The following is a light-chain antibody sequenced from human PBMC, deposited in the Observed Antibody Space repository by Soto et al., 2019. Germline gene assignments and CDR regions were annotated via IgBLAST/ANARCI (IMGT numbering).Light chain of an antibody. CDR3: QRYSSSTPEFT. V-gene: IGKV3-20*01. Sequence: EIVLTQSPGTLSLSPGERATLSCRASQGISSSYLSWYQQRPGHAPMLLIFGASYRATGIADRFSGSGSGTGFTLTISSLGPEDFAVDYCQRYSSSTPEFTFGAGTRVDSK. J-gene: IGKJ3*01. CDR2: GAS. CDR1: QGISSSY.